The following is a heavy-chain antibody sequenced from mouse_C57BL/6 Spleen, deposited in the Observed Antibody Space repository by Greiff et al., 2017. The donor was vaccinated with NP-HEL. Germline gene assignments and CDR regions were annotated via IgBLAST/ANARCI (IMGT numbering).Heavy chain of an antibody. CDR2: IWTGGGT. D-gene: IGHD2-3*01. J-gene: IGHJ3*01. CDR1: GFSLTSYA. V-gene: IGHV2-9-1*01. CDR3: ARIWDGYLFAY. Sequence: VMLVESGPGLVAPSQSLSITCTVSGFSLTSYAISWVRQPPGKGLEWLGVIWTGGGTHYNSALKSRLSISKDNSKSQVFLKMNSLQTDDTARYYCARIWDGYLFAYWGQGTLVTVSA.